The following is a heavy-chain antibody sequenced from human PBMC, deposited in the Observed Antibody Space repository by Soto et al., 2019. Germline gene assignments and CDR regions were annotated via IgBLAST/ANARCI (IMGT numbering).Heavy chain of an antibody. CDR3: ARHDSIGDFDF. CDR2: IDPSDSRT. D-gene: IGHD2-15*01. V-gene: IGHV5-10-1*01. CDR1: GYSFPIYH. Sequence: PGESLKISCEASGYSFPIYHISWVRQMPGKGLEWVGNIDPSDSRTMYRPSSRARITISVDKSINTAYLEWGRLKASDTAMYYCARHDSIGDFDFWGQGTQVTVSS. J-gene: IGHJ4*02.